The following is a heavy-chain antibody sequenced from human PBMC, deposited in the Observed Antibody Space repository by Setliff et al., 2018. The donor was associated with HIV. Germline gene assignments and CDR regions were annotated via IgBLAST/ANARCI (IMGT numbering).Heavy chain of an antibody. CDR1: GGSFSGSY. D-gene: IGHD3-22*01. CDR2: IYTSGST. V-gene: IGHV4-4*09. CDR3: ARGLSFYDPGGFDY. Sequence: SETLSLTCAVYGGSFSGSYWSWIRQPPGKGLEWIGYIYTSGSTNYNPSLKSRVTISVDTSKNQFSLKLSSVTAADTAVYYCARGLSFYDPGGFDYWGQGTQVTVSS. J-gene: IGHJ4*02.